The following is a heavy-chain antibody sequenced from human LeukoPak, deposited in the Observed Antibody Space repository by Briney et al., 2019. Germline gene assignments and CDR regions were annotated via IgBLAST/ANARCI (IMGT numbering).Heavy chain of an antibody. CDR1: GNNYW. J-gene: IGHJ4*02. CDR3: ARHLSVAGTMDY. V-gene: IGHV5-10-1*01. CDR2: IDPSDSYT. D-gene: IGHD6-19*01. Sequence: GESVKISCKASGNNYWIAWVRQMPGKGLEWMGRIDPSDSYTNYSPSFQGHVTISADKSTSTAYLQWSSLKASDTAMYYCARHLSVAGTMDYWGQGTLVTVSS.